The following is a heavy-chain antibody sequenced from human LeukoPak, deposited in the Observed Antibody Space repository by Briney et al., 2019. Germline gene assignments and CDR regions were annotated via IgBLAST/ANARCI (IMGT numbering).Heavy chain of an antibody. J-gene: IGHJ4*02. D-gene: IGHD1-1*01. CDR1: GFTFSSYA. V-gene: IGHV3-23*01. CDR3: AKDRGEVWNDWTVTYYFDY. Sequence: PGGSLRLSCAASGFTFSSYAMSWVRQAPGKGLEWVSAISGSGGSTYYADSVKGRFTISRDNSKNTLYLQMNSLRAEDTAVYYCAKDRGEVWNDWTVTYYFDYWGQGTLVNVSS. CDR2: ISGSGGST.